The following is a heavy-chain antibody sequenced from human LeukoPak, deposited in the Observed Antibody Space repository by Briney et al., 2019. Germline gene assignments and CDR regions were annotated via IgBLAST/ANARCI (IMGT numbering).Heavy chain of an antibody. Sequence: GGSLRLSCAASGFTFSSYAMSWVRQAPGKGLEWVSAIIGSGSSTYYADSVKGRFTISRGNAKNSLYLQMNSLRADDTAVYYCARLRSKYWFDPWGQGTLVTVSS. J-gene: IGHJ5*02. V-gene: IGHV3-23*01. CDR3: ARLRSKYWFDP. D-gene: IGHD4-11*01. CDR1: GFTFSSYA. CDR2: IIGSGSST.